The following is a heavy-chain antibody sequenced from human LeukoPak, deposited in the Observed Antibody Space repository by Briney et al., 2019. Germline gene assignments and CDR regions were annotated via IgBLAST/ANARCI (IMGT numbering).Heavy chain of an antibody. CDR3: ARGDTAMEHPVIPYYFDY. CDR2: ISAYNGNT. J-gene: IGHJ4*02. Sequence: ASVKVSCKASGYTFTSYGISWVRQAHGQGLEWMGWISAYNGNTNYAQKLQGRVTMTTDTSTSTAYMELRSLRSDDTAVYYCARGDTAMEHPVIPYYFDYWGQGTLVTVSS. V-gene: IGHV1-18*01. CDR1: GYTFTSYG. D-gene: IGHD5-18*01.